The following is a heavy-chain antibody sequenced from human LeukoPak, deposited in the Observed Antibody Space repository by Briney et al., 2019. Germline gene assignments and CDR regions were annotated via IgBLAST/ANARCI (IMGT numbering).Heavy chain of an antibody. CDR2: ISAYNGNT. CDR3: ARDWPDGQWPMVKDY. J-gene: IGHJ4*02. Sequence: GASVKVSCKASGYTFTSYGISWVRQAPGQGLEWMGWISAYNGNTNYAQKLQGRVTMTTDTSTSTAYMELRSLRSDDTAVYYCARDWPDGQWPMVKDYWGQGTLVTVSP. CDR1: GYTFTSYG. V-gene: IGHV1-18*01. D-gene: IGHD6-19*01.